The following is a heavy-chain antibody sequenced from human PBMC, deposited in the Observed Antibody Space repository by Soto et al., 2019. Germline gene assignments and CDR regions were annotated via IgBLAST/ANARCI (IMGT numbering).Heavy chain of an antibody. CDR2: ISSSSDYK. Sequence: QVQVVESGGGLVKPGGSLRLSCAASGFTFSDYYMNWIRQAPGKGLEWVSYISSSSDYKKYADSVKGRFTISRDNAKSSLYLQMNSLRPEKRAVDYCARGGVRGTTSRGQVYNWGQGTLVNVSP. J-gene: IGHJ4*02. CDR3: ARGGVRGTTSRGQVYN. CDR1: GFTFSDYY. V-gene: IGHV3-11*06. D-gene: IGHD1-7*01.